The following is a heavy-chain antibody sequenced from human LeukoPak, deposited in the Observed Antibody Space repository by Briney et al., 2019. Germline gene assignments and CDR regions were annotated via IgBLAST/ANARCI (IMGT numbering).Heavy chain of an antibody. CDR1: GFSFSSFE. CDR3: ARGGAYGMMGY. Sequence: GGSLRLPCAASGFSFSSFEMNWVRQAPGKGLEWLSYITNTGRTIYYADSVKGRFTISRDNAKNSLYLQMNSLRGEDTAIYYCARGGAYGMMGYWGQGTLVTVSS. D-gene: IGHD4-17*01. V-gene: IGHV3-48*03. CDR2: ITNTGRTI. J-gene: IGHJ4*02.